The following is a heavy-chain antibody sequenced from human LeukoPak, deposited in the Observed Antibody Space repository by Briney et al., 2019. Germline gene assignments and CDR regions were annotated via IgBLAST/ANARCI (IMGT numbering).Heavy chain of an antibody. D-gene: IGHD1-26*01. J-gene: IGHJ3*02. CDR3: ARSLVGALGVLDI. CDR2: ISSSNSYI. Sequence: KAGGSLRLSCAASGFTFSSYSMNWVRQAPGKGLEWVSSISSSNSYIYYADSVKGRFTISRDNAKNSVYLQMNSLRAEDTAVYYCARSLVGALGVLDIWGQGTMVTVSS. CDR1: GFTFSSYS. V-gene: IGHV3-21*01.